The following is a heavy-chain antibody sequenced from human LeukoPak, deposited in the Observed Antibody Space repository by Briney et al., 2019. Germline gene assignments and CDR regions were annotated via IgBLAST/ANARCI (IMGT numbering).Heavy chain of an antibody. D-gene: IGHD3-9*01. J-gene: IGHJ4*02. CDR1: GYTFTGYY. Sequence: ASVKVSCKASGYTFTGYYMHWVRQAPGQGLEWTGWIDPNSGGTSYAQKFQGRVTMTRDTSISTAYMELSRLRSDDTAVYYCARDLHYDILTGYNYWGQGTLVTVSS. CDR3: ARDLHYDILTGYNY. V-gene: IGHV1-2*02. CDR2: IDPNSGGT.